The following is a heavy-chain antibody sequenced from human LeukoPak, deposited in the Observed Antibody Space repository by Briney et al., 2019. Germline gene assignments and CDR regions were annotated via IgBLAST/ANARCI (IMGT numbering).Heavy chain of an antibody. CDR1: GGSISSYY. J-gene: IGHJ6*03. V-gene: IGHV4-4*07. Sequence: SETLSLTCTVSGGSISSYYWSWIRQPAGKGLEWIGRIYTSGSTNYNPSLKSRVTMSVDTSKNQFSLKLSSVTAADTAVYYCAREGQWLVRGYYYMDVWGKGTTVTVSS. CDR2: IYTSGST. CDR3: AREGQWLVRGYYYMDV. D-gene: IGHD6-19*01.